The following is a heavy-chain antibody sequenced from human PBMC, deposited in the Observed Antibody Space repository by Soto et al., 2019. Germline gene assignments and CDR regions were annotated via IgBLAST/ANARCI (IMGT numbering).Heavy chain of an antibody. J-gene: IGHJ6*02. CDR1: GFTFSSYA. Sequence: GGSLRLSCAASGFTFSSYAMHWVRQAPGKGLEWVAVISYDGSNKYYADSVKGRFTISRGNSKNTLYLQMNSLRAEDTAVYYCARVSSWLNYYYYGMDVWGQGTTVTVSS. CDR3: ARVSSWLNYYYYGMDV. V-gene: IGHV3-30-3*01. D-gene: IGHD6-13*01. CDR2: ISYDGSNK.